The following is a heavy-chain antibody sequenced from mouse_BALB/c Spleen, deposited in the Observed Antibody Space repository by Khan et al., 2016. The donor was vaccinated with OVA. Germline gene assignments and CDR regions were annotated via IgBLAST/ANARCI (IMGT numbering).Heavy chain of an antibody. V-gene: IGHV2-6-7*01. D-gene: IGHD1-2*01. CDR1: GFSLTDYG. CDR3: ARELRLEGFAY. J-gene: IGHJ3*01. Sequence: QVQLQQSGPGLVAPSQSLSITCTVSGFSLTDYGINWVRQPPGKGLEWLGMIWGDGSTDYNSALKSRLSISKDNSKSQVFLKMNSLQTDDTARYYCARELRLEGFAYWGQGTLVTVSA. CDR2: IWGDGST.